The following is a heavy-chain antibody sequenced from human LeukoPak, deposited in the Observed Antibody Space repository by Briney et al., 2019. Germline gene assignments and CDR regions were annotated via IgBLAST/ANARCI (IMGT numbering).Heavy chain of an antibody. Sequence: ASVKVSCKTSGYTFSNYGISWVRQAPGQGLEWMGWITAYNGNRLYAQRFQGRITLTTDTSTSTSYMELGSLEYDDTAIYYCAREDGTTGFDYWGQGTLVTVSS. CDR1: GYTFSNYG. D-gene: IGHD1-1*01. CDR3: AREDGTTGFDY. CDR2: ITAYNGNR. J-gene: IGHJ4*02. V-gene: IGHV1-18*01.